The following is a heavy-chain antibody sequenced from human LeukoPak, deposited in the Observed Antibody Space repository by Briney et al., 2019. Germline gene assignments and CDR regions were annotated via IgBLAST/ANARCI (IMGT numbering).Heavy chain of an antibody. V-gene: IGHV5-10-1*01. D-gene: IGHD5/OR15-5a*01. Sequence: GESLKISCKGSGYSFTSCWISWVRQMPGKGLEWMGRIDTSDSSTRLSPSFQGHVTISADKSISTAYLQWSSLKASDTAMYYCARMGGVYGGAVDYWGQGTLVTVSS. CDR1: GYSFTSCW. CDR2: IDTSDSST. CDR3: ARMGGVYGGAVDY. J-gene: IGHJ4*02.